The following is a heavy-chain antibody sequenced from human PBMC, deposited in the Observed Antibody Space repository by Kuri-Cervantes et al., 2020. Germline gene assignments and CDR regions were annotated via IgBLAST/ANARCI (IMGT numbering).Heavy chain of an antibody. J-gene: IGHJ6*02. Sequence: ASVKVSCKVSGYTLTELSMHWVRQAPGKGLEWMGGFDPEDSETIYAQKFQGRVTMTEDTSTDTAYMELSSLRSEDTAVYYCATGAVAGTYYYYGMDVWGQGTTVTVSS. CDR2: FDPEDSET. D-gene: IGHD6-19*01. CDR3: ATGAVAGTYYYYGMDV. V-gene: IGHV1-24*01. CDR1: GYTLTELS.